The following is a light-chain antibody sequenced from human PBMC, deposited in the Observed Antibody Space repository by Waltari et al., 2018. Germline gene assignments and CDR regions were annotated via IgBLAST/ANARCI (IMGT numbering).Light chain of an antibody. CDR3: STWDSSLSGWV. CDR1: SNNVCNLG. Sequence: QAGLTQPPSVSKALRQTATLTCTGNSNNVCNLGAAWLQQHQGHPPKLVSYRNTARPSGISERFSASRSGNTASLTIAGLEAEDEADYYCSTWDSSLSGWVFGGGTKLTVL. J-gene: IGLJ3*02. V-gene: IGLV10-54*04. CDR2: RNT.